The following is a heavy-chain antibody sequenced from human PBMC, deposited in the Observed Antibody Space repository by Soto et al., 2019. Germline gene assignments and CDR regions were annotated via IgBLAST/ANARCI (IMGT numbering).Heavy chain of an antibody. CDR3: AKVRGSIGYYYYGMDV. D-gene: IGHD3-10*01. CDR1: GPTFSSYA. Sequence: EVQLLESGGGLVQPGGSLRLSCAGSGPTFSSYAMRWVRQAPGKGLEWVSGISASGDDTYYADSVRGRFTVSRDNSKDTLFLQMNSLRAEDTAIYYCAKVRGSIGYYYYGMDVWGQGTTVTVSS. J-gene: IGHJ6*02. CDR2: ISASGDDT. V-gene: IGHV3-23*01.